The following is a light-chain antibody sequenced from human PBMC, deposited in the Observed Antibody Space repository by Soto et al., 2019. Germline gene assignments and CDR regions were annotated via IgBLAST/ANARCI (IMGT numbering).Light chain of an antibody. Sequence: AIQVTQSPSSLSASVGDRVTITCRASQDIRGALAWYQQKPGKAPKLLIYDVSTLESGVPSSFGRSGSGTQFTLTIASLQPEDFGTYCCPHFNSYPLTFGTGTRLEIK. J-gene: IGKJ5*01. CDR3: PHFNSYPLT. V-gene: IGKV1-13*02. CDR2: DVS. CDR1: QDIRGA.